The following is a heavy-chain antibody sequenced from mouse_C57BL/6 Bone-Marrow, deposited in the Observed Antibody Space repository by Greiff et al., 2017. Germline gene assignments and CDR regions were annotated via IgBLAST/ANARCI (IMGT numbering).Heavy chain of an antibody. V-gene: IGHV1-59*01. CDR1: GYTFTSYW. CDR3: ANEYGIDY. D-gene: IGHD1-1*01. Sequence: QVQLQQPGAELVRPGPSVKLSCKASGYTFTSYWMHWVKQRPGQGLEWIGVIDPSDSYTNYNQKFKGKATLTVDTSSSTAYMQLSSLTSEDSAVYYCANEYGIDYWGQGTTLTVAS. J-gene: IGHJ2*01. CDR2: IDPSDSYT.